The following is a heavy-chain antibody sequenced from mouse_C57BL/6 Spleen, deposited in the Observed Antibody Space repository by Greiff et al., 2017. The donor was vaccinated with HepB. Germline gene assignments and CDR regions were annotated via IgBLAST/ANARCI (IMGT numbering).Heavy chain of an antibody. D-gene: IGHD2-2*01. J-gene: IGHJ2*01. CDR2: IDPSDSET. CDR1: GYTFTSYW. CDR3: AREEGFWLLDY. V-gene: IGHV1-52*01. Sequence: VQLQQPGAELVRPGSSVKLSCKASGYTFTSYWMHWVKQRPIQGLEWIGNIDPSDSETHYNQKFKDKATLTVDKSSSTAYMQLSSLTAEDSAVYYCAREEGFWLLDYWGQGTTLTVSS.